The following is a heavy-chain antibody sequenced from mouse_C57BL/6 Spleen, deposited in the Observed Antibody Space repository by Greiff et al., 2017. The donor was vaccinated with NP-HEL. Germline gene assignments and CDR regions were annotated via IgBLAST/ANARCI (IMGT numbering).Heavy chain of an antibody. J-gene: IGHJ3*01. CDR3: ARGGSNYETWFAY. V-gene: IGHV5-4*01. D-gene: IGHD2-5*01. CDR1: GFTFSSYA. CDR2: ISDGGSYT. Sequence: EVQGVESGGGLVKPGGSLKLSCAASGFTFSSYAMSWVRQTPEKRLEWVATISDGGSYTYYPDNVKGRFTISRDNAKNNLYLQMSHLKSEDTAMYYCARGGSNYETWFAYWGQGTLVTVSA.